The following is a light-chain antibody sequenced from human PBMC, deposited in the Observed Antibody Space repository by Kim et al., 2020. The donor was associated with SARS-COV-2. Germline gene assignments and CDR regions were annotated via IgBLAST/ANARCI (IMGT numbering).Light chain of an antibody. J-gene: IGKJ1*01. V-gene: IGKV3-11*01. CDR2: DAS. CDR1: QIVSSY. CDR3: QQRSNWPWT. Sequence: LRPVERATPSSRASQIVSSYLAWYKQKPGQPPSLHMYDASNRATGNPARVSGSVSGTNFTLTISSLEPEDFAVYYCQQRSNWPWTFGQRTKVEIK.